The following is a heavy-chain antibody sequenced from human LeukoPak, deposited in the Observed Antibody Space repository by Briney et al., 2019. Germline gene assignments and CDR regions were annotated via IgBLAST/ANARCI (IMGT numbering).Heavy chain of an antibody. CDR2: ISPGGGTT. V-gene: IGHV3-23*01. Sequence: EGSLRLSCAVSGFAFGSEAMIWVRQSPARGLEWVASISPGGGTTYYADYVKGRFTISRENAKNSLYLQMNSLRAGDTAVYYCAGATAAEYYFDYWGQGTLVTVSS. CDR1: GFAFGSEA. CDR3: AGATAAEYYFDY. D-gene: IGHD6-13*01. J-gene: IGHJ4*02.